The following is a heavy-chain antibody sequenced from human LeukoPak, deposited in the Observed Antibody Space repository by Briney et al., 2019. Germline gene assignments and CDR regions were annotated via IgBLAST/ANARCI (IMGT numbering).Heavy chain of an antibody. CDR3: ARASGDYLFDY. D-gene: IGHD4-17*01. J-gene: IGHJ4*02. CDR2: IIPIFGTA. V-gene: IGHV1-69*06. CDR1: GGTSSSYA. Sequence: GASVKVSCKASGGTSSSYAISWVRQAPGQGLAWMGGIIPIFGTANYAQKFQGRVTITADKSTSTAYMELSSLRSEDTAVYYCARASGDYLFDYWGQGTLVTVSS.